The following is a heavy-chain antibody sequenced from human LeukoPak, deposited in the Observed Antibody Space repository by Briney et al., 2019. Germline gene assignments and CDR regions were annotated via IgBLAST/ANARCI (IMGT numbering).Heavy chain of an antibody. D-gene: IGHD2-15*01. CDR2: IYHSGST. J-gene: IGHJ4*02. CDR1: GYSISSGYF. CDR3: ARDQFSGASDY. Sequence: SETLSLTCNVSGYSISSGYFWGWVRQPPGKGLEWIGSIYHSGSTYYNPSLKSRVTISVDTSKNQFSLKLSSVTAADTAVYYCARDQFSGASDYWGQGTLVTVSS. V-gene: IGHV4-38-2*02.